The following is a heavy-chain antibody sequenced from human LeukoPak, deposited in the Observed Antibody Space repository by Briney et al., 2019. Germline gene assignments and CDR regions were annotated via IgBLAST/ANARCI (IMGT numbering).Heavy chain of an antibody. Sequence: SETLSLTCAVYGGSFSGYYWSWIRQPPGKGLEWIGENNHSGSTNYNPSLKSRVTISVDTSKNQFSLKLSSVTAADTAVYYCARGRINYYGSGSYYYYWGQGTLVTVSS. D-gene: IGHD3-10*01. CDR3: ARGRINYYGSGSYYYY. CDR2: NNHSGST. CDR1: GGSFSGYY. V-gene: IGHV4-34*01. J-gene: IGHJ4*02.